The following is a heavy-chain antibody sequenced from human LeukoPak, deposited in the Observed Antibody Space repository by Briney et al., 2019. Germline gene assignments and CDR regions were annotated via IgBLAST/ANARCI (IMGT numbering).Heavy chain of an antibody. V-gene: IGHV4-61*01. Sequence: SETLSLTCTVSGGSVSSGSYYWSWIRQPPGKGLEWIGYIYYSGSTNYNPSLKSRVTISVDTSTNQFSLKLSSVTAADTAVYYCARGSRYYGSGSYYSYWGQGTLVTVSS. CDR2: IYYSGST. D-gene: IGHD3-10*01. CDR3: ARGSRYYGSGSYYSY. CDR1: GGSVSSGSYY. J-gene: IGHJ4*02.